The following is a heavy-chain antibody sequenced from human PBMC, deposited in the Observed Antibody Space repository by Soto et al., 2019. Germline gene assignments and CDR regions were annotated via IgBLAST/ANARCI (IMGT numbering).Heavy chain of an antibody. V-gene: IGHV6-1*01. CDR3: VRCSSRWYGAFYI. J-gene: IGHJ3*02. CDR1: GDSVSSNSAT. D-gene: IGHD6-13*01. Sequence: PSPTLSLTCAISGDSVSSNSATWNWLRQSPSRGLEWLGRTYFRSKWYIDYGESVKSRVTVNPDTSKNQFSLQLNSVTPEDTSVYYCVRCSSRWYGAFYIWGQRTLVTVSS. CDR2: TYFRSKWYI.